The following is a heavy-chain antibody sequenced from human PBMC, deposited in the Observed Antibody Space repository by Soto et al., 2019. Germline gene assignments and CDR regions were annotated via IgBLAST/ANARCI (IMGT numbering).Heavy chain of an antibody. V-gene: IGHV4-39*01. D-gene: IGHD3-9*01. CDR1: GGSISSRSYY. CDR2: IYYSGST. CDR3: ARHERHYDILTGGDYYYYGMDV. J-gene: IGHJ6*02. Sequence: SETLSPTCTVSGGSISSRSYYWGWIRQPPGKGLEWIGSIYYSGSTYYNPSLKSRVTISVDTSKNQFSLKLSSVTAAGTAMYYCARHERHYDILTGGDYYYYGMDVWGQGTTVTVSS.